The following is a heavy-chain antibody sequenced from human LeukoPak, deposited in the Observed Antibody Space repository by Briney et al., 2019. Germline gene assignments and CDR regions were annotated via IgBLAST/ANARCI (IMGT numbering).Heavy chain of an antibody. J-gene: IGHJ4*02. Sequence: RGSLRLSCAASGFTFSSYAMHWVRQAPGKGLEWVAAISYDGGNKYYADSVKGRFTISRDNSKNTLYLQINSLRAEDTAVYYCAKGKQYLEWLPDSWGQGTLVTVSS. V-gene: IGHV3-30-3*01. CDR3: AKGKQYLEWLPDS. CDR2: ISYDGGNK. CDR1: GFTFSSYA. D-gene: IGHD3-3*01.